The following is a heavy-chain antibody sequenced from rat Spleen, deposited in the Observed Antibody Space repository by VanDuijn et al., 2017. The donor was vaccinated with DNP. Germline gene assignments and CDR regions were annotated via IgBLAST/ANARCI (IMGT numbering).Heavy chain of an antibody. Sequence: EVQLQESGPGLAKPSQSLSLTCSVTGYSITSSYRWNWIRKFPGNKLEWMGYINTAGSTKYNPSLKSRISITRDTSKNQFFLQVNSVTTEDTATYYCARLLGGYFDYWGQGVMITVSA. CDR1: GYSITSSYR. J-gene: IGHJ2*01. D-gene: IGHD5-1*01. CDR3: ARLLGGYFDY. V-gene: IGHV3-3*01. CDR2: INTAGST.